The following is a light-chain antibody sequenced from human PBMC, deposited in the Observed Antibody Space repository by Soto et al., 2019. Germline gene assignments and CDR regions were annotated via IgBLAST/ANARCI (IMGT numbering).Light chain of an antibody. V-gene: IGKV3-15*01. Sequence: EIVMTQSPASLSVSPGERATLSCRASQSVGSNLAWYQHKPGQAPRLLFYSASTRATGLPARFSASGSGTEFTLTISSLQSEDFAVYYRQQYDIWPPWTFGQGTKVEIK. CDR2: SAS. CDR1: QSVGSN. CDR3: QQYDIWPPWT. J-gene: IGKJ1*01.